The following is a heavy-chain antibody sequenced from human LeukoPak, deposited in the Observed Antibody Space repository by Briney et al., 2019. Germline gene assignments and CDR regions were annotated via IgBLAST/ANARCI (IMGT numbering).Heavy chain of an antibody. J-gene: IGHJ5*02. Sequence: SETLSLTCSVSGGSISSSSYYWGWIRQPPGKGLERIGSIYYSGSTYYNPSLKSRVTISVDTSKNQFSLKLSSVTAADTAVYYCARATSEWLLSGGHWFDPWGQGTLVTVSS. CDR2: IYYSGST. CDR1: GGSISSSSYY. D-gene: IGHD3-3*01. CDR3: ARATSEWLLSGGHWFDP. V-gene: IGHV4-39*07.